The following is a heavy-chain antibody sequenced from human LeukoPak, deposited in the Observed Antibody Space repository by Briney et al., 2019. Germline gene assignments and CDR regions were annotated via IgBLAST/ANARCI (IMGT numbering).Heavy chain of an antibody. Sequence: PGGSLRLSCAASGFTFSGSAMHWVRQASGKGLEWVGRIRSKANSYATAYAASVKGRFTISRDDSKNTAYLQMNNLKTEDTAVYYCTVAGKYYGDYLMSDYWGQGTLVTVSS. CDR3: TVAGKYYGDYLMSDY. D-gene: IGHD4-17*01. J-gene: IGHJ4*02. CDR2: IRSKANSYAT. V-gene: IGHV3-73*01. CDR1: GFTFSGSA.